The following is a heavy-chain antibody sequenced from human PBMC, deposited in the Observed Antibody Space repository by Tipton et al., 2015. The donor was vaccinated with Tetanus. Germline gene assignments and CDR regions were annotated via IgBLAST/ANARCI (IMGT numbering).Heavy chain of an antibody. CDR1: GGSMRSYY. V-gene: IGHV4-59*01. CDR3: ARGPLENEGYFDS. Sequence: LRLSCIVSGGSMRSYYWSWIRQPPGKGLEWIGHIYSSGGARYNPSLKSRTTMSVDRSKSQFSLEVTSVTAADTAVYFCARGPLENEGYFDSWGQGILVTVTA. D-gene: IGHD1-1*01. J-gene: IGHJ4*02. CDR2: IYSSGGA.